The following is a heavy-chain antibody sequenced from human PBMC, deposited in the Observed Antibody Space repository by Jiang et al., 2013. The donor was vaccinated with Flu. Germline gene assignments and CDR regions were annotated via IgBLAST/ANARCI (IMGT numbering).Heavy chain of an antibody. CDR2: ISSSGSTI. D-gene: IGHD3-10*01. CDR1: GFTFSSYE. Sequence: QLVESGGGLVQPGGSLRLSCAASGFTFSSYEMNWVRQAPGKGLEWVSYISSSGSTIYYADSVKGRFTISRDNAKNSLYLQMNSLRAEDTAVYYCARDTRYWTLDYWGQGTLVTVSS. J-gene: IGHJ4*02. V-gene: IGHV3-48*03. CDR3: ARDTRYWTLDY.